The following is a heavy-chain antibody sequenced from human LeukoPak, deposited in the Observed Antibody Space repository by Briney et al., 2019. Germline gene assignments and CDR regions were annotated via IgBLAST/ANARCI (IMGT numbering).Heavy chain of an antibody. D-gene: IGHD3-22*01. J-gene: IGHJ4*02. CDR2: ISAYNGNT. Sequence: ASVRVSCKASGYTYTTYGLSRVRQAPGQGLDWMGWISAYNGNTNYAQKLQGRVTMTTDTSTTTAYMELRSLRSDDTAVYYCVREGGSSGYYFFHYWGQGTLVTVSS. CDR1: GYTYTTYG. CDR3: VREGGSSGYYFFHY. V-gene: IGHV1-18*01.